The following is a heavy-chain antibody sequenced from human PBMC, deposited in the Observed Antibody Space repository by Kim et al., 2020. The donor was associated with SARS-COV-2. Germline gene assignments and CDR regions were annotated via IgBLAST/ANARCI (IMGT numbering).Heavy chain of an antibody. D-gene: IGHD3-22*01. V-gene: IGHV5-10-1*01. CDR3: ARHQVGGYRLFDP. J-gene: IGHJ5*02. Sequence: YSPSFQGHVTISADKSISTAYLQWSSLKASDTAMYYCARHQVGGYRLFDPWGQGTLVTVTS.